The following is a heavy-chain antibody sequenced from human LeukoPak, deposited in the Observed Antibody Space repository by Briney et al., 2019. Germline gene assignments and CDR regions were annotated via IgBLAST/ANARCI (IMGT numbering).Heavy chain of an antibody. CDR3: ARTPYHDYGGWFDP. CDR1: GGSFSGYY. J-gene: IGHJ5*02. CDR2: INHSGST. Sequence: PSETLSLTCAVYGGSFSGYYWSWIRQPPGKGLEWIGEINHSGSTNYNPSLKSRVTISVDTSKNQFSLKLSSVTAADTAVYYCARTPYHDYGGWFDPWGQGTLVTVSS. D-gene: IGHD4-23*01. V-gene: IGHV4-34*01.